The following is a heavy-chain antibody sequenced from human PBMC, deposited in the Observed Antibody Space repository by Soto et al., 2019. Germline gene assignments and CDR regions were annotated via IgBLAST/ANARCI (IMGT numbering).Heavy chain of an antibody. J-gene: IGHJ1*01. CDR1: GFTFTNLW. V-gene: IGHV3-74*01. Sequence: EVQLVESGGGLVQPGGSLRLSCAASGFTFTNLWIYWVRQTPEKGLLWVAGINGDGTITAYADSVKGRFTISRDNAKSTLYLQMNSLTIEDTALYYCVRDFRWGQGTLVTVSS. CDR2: INGDGTIT. CDR3: VRDFR.